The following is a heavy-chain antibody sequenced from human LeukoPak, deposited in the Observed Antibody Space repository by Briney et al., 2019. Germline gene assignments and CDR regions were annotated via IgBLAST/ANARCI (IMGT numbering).Heavy chain of an antibody. V-gene: IGHV4-59*12. CDR1: GGSISSYY. D-gene: IGHD3-9*01. CDR3: ARGAGILTPLDY. J-gene: IGHJ4*02. Sequence: SETLSLTCTVSGGSISSYYWSWIRQPPGKGLEWIGYIYYSGSTNYNPSLKSRVTISVDTSKNQFSLKLSSVTAADTAVYYCARGAGILTPLDYWGQGTLVTVSS. CDR2: IYYSGST.